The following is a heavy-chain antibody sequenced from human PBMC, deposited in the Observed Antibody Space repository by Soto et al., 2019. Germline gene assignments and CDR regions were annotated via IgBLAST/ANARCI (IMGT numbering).Heavy chain of an antibody. CDR2: IIPIFGTA. J-gene: IGHJ2*01. D-gene: IGHD3-10*01. CDR3: ARGKEYYGSGSHAYWYFDL. CDR1: GGTFSSYA. V-gene: IGHV1-69*01. Sequence: QVQLVQSGAEVKKPGSSVKVSCKASGGTFSSYAISWVRQAPGQGLEWMGGIIPIFGTANYAQKFQGRVTITADESTSTAYMELSSLRSEDTAVYYCARGKEYYGSGSHAYWYFDLWCRGTLVTVSS.